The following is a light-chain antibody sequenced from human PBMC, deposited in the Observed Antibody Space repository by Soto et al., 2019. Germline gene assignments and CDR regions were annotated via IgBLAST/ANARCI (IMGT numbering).Light chain of an antibody. V-gene: IGKV3-11*01. CDR2: DAS. Sequence: EIVLTQSPATLSLSPGERATLSCRASQSVSSYLAWYQQKPGQAPRLLIYDASNRATGIPARFSGSGSGTDFTLTISSLEPDDFAVYYCQQRSNWPPITCGQGTRLEIK. CDR1: QSVSSY. CDR3: QQRSNWPPIT. J-gene: IGKJ5*01.